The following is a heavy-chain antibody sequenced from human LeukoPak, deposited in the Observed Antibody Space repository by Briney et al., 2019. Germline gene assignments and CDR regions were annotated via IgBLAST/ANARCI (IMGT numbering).Heavy chain of an antibody. D-gene: IGHD4-17*01. Sequence: SETLSLTCTVSGGSISSSSYYWGWIRQPPGRGLEWVGSIYYSGSTYYNPSLKSRVTISVDTSKNQFSLKVSSVTAADTAVYYCARLRRGAHYWGQGTLVTVSS. CDR2: IYYSGST. V-gene: IGHV4-39*01. CDR3: ARLRRGAHY. CDR1: GGSISSSSYY. J-gene: IGHJ4*02.